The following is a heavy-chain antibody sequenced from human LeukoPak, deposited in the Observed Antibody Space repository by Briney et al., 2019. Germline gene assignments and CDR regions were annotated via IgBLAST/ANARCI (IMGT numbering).Heavy chain of an antibody. CDR1: GKVLTSYG. J-gene: IGHJ4*02. CDR2: INTNTGAP. CDR3: AVRDSGSSYLRVDY. D-gene: IGHD3-10*01. V-gene: IGHV7-4-1*02. Sequence: PSVMVCWKGSGKVLTSYGMKWVRKAPGQGLEWVGWINTNTGAPMYAQDFTGRFVFSFDASVSTAYLQISSLKAEDTAVYYCAVRDSGSSYLRVDYWGQGTPVIVSS.